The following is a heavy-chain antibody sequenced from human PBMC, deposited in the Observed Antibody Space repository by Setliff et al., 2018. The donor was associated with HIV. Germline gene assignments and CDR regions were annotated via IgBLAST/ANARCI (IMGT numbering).Heavy chain of an antibody. CDR3: AKDIPGPAINSGRIKNWFDP. Sequence: GESLKISCAASRFAFNTYGMHWVRQAPGKGLEWVALIRYNGNDKYYADSVKGRFTISRDDSKHTLYLQMNSLRAEDTAVYYCAKDIPGPAINSGRIKNWFDPWDEGTLVTVSS. J-gene: IGHJ5*02. CDR1: RFAFNTYG. V-gene: IGHV3-30*02. D-gene: IGHD6-19*01. CDR2: IRYNGNDK.